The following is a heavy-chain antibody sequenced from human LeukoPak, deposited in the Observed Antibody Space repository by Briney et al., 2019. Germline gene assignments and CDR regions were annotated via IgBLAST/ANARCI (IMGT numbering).Heavy chain of an antibody. D-gene: IGHD6-6*01. CDR1: GFTFDDYA. CDR3: AKDGTRYSSSSGNWFDP. CDR2: ISWNSGSI. J-gene: IGHJ5*02. V-gene: IGHV3-9*01. Sequence: PGGSLRLSCAASGFTFDDYAMHWVRQAPGKGLEWVSGISWNSGSIGYADSVKGRFTISRDNAKNSLYLQMNGLRAEDTALYYCAKDGTRYSSSSGNWFDPWGQGTLVTVSS.